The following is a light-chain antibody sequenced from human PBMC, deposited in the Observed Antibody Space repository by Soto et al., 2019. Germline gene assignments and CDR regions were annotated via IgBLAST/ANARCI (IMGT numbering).Light chain of an antibody. J-gene: IGLJ1*01. V-gene: IGLV1-44*01. CDR1: SSNIGTNS. CDR3: AAWDDSLKGFV. Sequence: QSVLTQPPSASGTPGLRVTISCSGNSSNIGTNSVDWYQQVPGAAPDLLIHTNNQRPSGVPDRFSASKSGASASLAISGLQSEDEADYYCAAWDDSLKGFVFGTGTKLTV. CDR2: TNN.